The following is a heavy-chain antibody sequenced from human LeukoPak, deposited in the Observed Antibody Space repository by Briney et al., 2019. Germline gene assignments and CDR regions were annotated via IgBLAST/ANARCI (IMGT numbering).Heavy chain of an antibody. Sequence: GGSLRLSCVASGITFNDSGMSWVRQPAGGGLGWSSGITWSGRSRGYADSVKGRFTISRDNAKNSLYLEMNSLRAEDTALYFCARPLGITGTTPFDFWGQGTRVTVSS. J-gene: IGHJ4*02. D-gene: IGHD1-7*01. CDR1: GITFNDSG. CDR2: ITWSGRSR. V-gene: IGHV3-20*04. CDR3: ARPLGITGTTPFDF.